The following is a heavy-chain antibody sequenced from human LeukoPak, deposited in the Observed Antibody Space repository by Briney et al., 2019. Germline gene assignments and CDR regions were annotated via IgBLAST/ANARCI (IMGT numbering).Heavy chain of an antibody. D-gene: IGHD2-2*01. CDR3: ARGGVVRGNWFDP. J-gene: IGHJ5*02. CDR1: GFSFSSFW. V-gene: IGHV3-74*01. Sequence: GGSLRLSCAGSGFSFSSFWMHWVRQAPGKGLVWVSRINTDGSTTDYADSVKGRFTISRDNAENTLYLQMNRLRAEDTAVYYCARGGVVRGNWFDPWGQGTLVIVSS. CDR2: INTDGSTT.